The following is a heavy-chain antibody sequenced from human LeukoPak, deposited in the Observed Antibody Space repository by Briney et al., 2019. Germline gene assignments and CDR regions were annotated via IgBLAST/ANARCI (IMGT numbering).Heavy chain of an antibody. CDR1: GGTFSSYA. V-gene: IGHV1-69*04. J-gene: IGHJ6*02. CDR2: IIPILGIA. CDR3: VRVLRGTYYYYGLDV. Sequence: SVKVSCKASGGTFSSYAISWVRQAPGQGLEWMGRIIPILGIANYAQKFQGRVTITADKSTSTAYMELSSLRSEDTAVYYCVRVLRGTYYYYGLDVWGQGTTVTVFS.